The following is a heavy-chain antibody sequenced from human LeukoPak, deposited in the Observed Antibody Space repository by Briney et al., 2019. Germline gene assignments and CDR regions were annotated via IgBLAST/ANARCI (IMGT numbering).Heavy chain of an antibody. CDR1: GGTFSSYT. D-gene: IGHD3-22*01. CDR3: ARPKDYYDSSGYGC. J-gene: IGHJ4*02. CDR2: IIPILGIA. Sequence: SVKVSCKASGGTFSSYTISWVRQAPGQGLEWMGRIIPILGIADYAQKFQGRVTITADKSTSTAYMELSSLRSEDTAVYYCARPKDYYDSSGYGCWGQGTLVTVSS. V-gene: IGHV1-69*02.